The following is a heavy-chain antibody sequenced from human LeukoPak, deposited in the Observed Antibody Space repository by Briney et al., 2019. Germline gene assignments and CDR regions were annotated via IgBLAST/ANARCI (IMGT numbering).Heavy chain of an antibody. CDR1: GFTFSYFA. Sequence: GGSLRLSCAASGFTFSYFAMHWVRQAPGKGLEWVTLISYDGNNTYYADSVKGRFTISRDNSKNTLYLQMNSLRPEDTAVYYCARGSGTYQAGGFDIWGQGTMVSVSS. CDR3: ARGSGTYQAGGFDI. CDR2: ISYDGNNT. J-gene: IGHJ3*02. V-gene: IGHV3-30*04. D-gene: IGHD1-26*01.